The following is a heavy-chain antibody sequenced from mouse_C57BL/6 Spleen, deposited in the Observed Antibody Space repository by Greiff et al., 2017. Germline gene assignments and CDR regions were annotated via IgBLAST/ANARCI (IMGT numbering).Heavy chain of an antibody. V-gene: IGHV1-18*01. D-gene: IGHD3-1*01. J-gene: IGHJ1*03. Sequence: VQLQQSGPELVKPGASVKIPCKASGYTFTDYNMAWVKQSHGKSLEWIGDINPNNGGTIYNQKFKGKATLTVDKSSSTAYLELRSLTSEDTAGEYCARSGGTRWYCDVWGTGTTVTVAS. CDR3: ARSGGTRWYCDV. CDR2: INPNNGGT. CDR1: GYTFTDYN.